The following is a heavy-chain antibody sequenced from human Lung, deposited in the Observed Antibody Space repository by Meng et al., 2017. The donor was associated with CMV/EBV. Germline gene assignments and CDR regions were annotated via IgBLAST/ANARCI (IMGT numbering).Heavy chain of an antibody. CDR2: IYYSGST. CDR1: GGSISSYY. Sequence: SETLSLXCTVSGGSISSYYWSWIRQPPGKGLEWIGYIYYSGSTNYNPSLKSRVTISLDTSKNQFSLKLSSVTAADTAVYYCARGGYYDFWSGYSYYYYYGMDVWGQGTTVTVSS. CDR3: ARGGYYDFWSGYSYYYYYGMDV. V-gene: IGHV4-59*01. J-gene: IGHJ6*02. D-gene: IGHD3-3*01.